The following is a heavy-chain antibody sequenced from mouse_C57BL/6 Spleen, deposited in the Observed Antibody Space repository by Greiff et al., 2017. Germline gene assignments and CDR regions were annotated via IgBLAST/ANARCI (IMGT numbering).Heavy chain of an antibody. D-gene: IGHD2-4*01. CDR1: GYTFTDYE. CDR2: IDPETGGT. V-gene: IGHV1-15*01. Sequence: QVQLQQSGAELVRPGASVTLSCKASGYTFTDYEMHWVKQTPVHGLEWIGAIDPETGGTAYNQKFKGKAILTADKSSSTAYMELRSLTSEDSAVYYCTRDYDWYFEVWGTGTTVTVSS. J-gene: IGHJ1*03. CDR3: TRDYDWYFEV.